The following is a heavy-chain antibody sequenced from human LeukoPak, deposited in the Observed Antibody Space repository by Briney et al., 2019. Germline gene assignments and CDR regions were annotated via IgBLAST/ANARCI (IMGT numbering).Heavy chain of an antibody. V-gene: IGHV1-2*02. CDR3: ARDYVGYVLG. Sequence: ASVKVSCKASGYTFTGYYMHWVRQAPGQGLEWMGWINPNSGGTNYAQKFQGRVTMTRETSISTAYMELSRLRSDDTAVYYCARDYVGYVLGWGHGTLVTVSS. CDR2: INPNSGGT. CDR1: GYTFTGYY. D-gene: IGHD5-12*01. J-gene: IGHJ4*01.